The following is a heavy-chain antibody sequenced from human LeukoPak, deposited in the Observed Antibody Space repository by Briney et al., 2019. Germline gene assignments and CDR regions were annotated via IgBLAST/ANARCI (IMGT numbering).Heavy chain of an antibody. J-gene: IGHJ6*03. V-gene: IGHV3-9*01. Sequence: PGTSLRLSCAASGFTFHDHAMHWVRQAPGKGLEWVSDISWNNNYIGYADSVKGRFTISRDDAKNSLYLQMDALRPEDTALYYCVRDRSSTWVPFGISHHYYSMDVWGKGTTVTDSS. CDR3: VRDRSSTWVPFGISHHYYSMDV. CDR2: ISWNNNYI. CDR1: GFTFHDHA. D-gene: IGHD6-13*01.